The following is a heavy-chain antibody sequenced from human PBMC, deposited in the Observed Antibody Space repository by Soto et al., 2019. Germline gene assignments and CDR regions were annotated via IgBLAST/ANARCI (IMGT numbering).Heavy chain of an antibody. Sequence: QVQLVESGGGVVQPGRSLRLSCAASGFTFSSYAMHWVRQAPGKGLEWVAVISYDGSNKYYADSVKGRFTISRDNSKNTLYLQMNSLRAEDTAVYYCASPEIGDYYDSSGYYLYWGQGTLVTVS. CDR2: ISYDGSNK. CDR1: GFTFSSYA. V-gene: IGHV3-30-3*01. J-gene: IGHJ4*02. CDR3: ASPEIGDYYDSSGYYLY. D-gene: IGHD3-22*01.